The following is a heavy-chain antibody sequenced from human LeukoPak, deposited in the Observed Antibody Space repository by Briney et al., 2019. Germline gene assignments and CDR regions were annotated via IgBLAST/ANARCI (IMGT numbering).Heavy chain of an antibody. D-gene: IGHD6-19*01. Sequence: KASETLSLTCTVSGGSISSGGYYWSWIRQPPGKVLEWIGYIYYSGSTYYNPSLKSRVTISVDTSKNQFSLKLSSVTAADTAVYYCASSIAVAGLSWFDPWGQGNLVTVSS. J-gene: IGHJ5*02. V-gene: IGHV4-30-4*08. CDR1: GGSISSGGYY. CDR3: ASSIAVAGLSWFDP. CDR2: IYYSGST.